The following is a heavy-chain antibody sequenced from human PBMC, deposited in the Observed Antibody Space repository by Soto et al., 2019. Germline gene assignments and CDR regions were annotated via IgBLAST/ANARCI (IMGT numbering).Heavy chain of an antibody. Sequence: ASVKVSCKASGYTFTSYGISWVRQAPGQRLEWMGWINPNSGATNYAQKFQGRVTMTRDTSISTAYMELSRLRSDDTAVYYCARDLVPAAISFYGMDVWGQGTTVTVSS. CDR2: INPNSGAT. V-gene: IGHV1-2*02. CDR3: ARDLVPAAISFYGMDV. J-gene: IGHJ6*02. D-gene: IGHD2-2*01. CDR1: GYTFTSYG.